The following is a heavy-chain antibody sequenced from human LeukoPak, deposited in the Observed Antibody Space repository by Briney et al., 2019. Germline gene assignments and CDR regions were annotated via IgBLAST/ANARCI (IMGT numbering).Heavy chain of an antibody. V-gene: IGHV3-21*01. CDR1: GFTFSRYS. CDR3: PIDRDSASHY. CDR2: ISSSSSYI. Sequence: GGSLRLSCAASGFTFSRYSMNWVRQAPGKGLEWVSSISSSSSYIYYADSVKGRFTIPRDNAKNSLYLQMNSLRAEDTAVYYSPIDRDSASHYWGPGPLLTASS. D-gene: IGHD2-21*02. J-gene: IGHJ1*01.